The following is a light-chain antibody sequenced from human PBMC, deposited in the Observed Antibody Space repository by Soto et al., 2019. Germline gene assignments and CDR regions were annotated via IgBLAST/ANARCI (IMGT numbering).Light chain of an antibody. CDR2: AAS. CDR3: QKYNSAPRT. V-gene: IGKV1-27*01. J-gene: IGKJ5*01. Sequence: DIQMTQSPSSLSASVGDKATNTSRASQDISNYLAWYQQKPEKVPKLLIYAASTLQSGVPSRFSGSGSGTDFTLTISSLQPEDVATYCCQKYNSAPRTFGQGTRLEI. CDR1: QDISNY.